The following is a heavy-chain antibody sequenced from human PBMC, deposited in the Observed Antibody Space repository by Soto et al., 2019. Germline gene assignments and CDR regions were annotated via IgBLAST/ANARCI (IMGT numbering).Heavy chain of an antibody. CDR1: GFTFSSYS. Sequence: EVQLVESGGGLVKPGGSLRLSCAASGFTFSSYSMNWVRQAPGKGLEWVSSISSSSSYIYYADSVKGRFTISRDNAKNSLYLQMNSLRAEDTAVYYCARWPGYSSGWYDYWGQGTLVTVSS. CDR3: ARWPGYSSGWYDY. D-gene: IGHD6-19*01. CDR2: ISSSSSYI. J-gene: IGHJ4*02. V-gene: IGHV3-21*01.